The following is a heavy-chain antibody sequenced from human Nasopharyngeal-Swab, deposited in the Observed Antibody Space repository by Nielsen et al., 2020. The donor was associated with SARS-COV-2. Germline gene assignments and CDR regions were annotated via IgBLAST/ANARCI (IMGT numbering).Heavy chain of an antibody. V-gene: IGHV3-11*03. CDR2: ISSSSSYT. J-gene: IGHJ4*02. D-gene: IGHD6-13*01. CDR1: GFTFSDYY. CDR3: ARSTSSSWYRPLDY. Sequence: GESLKISCAASGFTFSDYYMSWIRQAPGKGLEWVSYISSSSSYTDYADSEKGRFTISRDNAKNSLYLQMDNLRAGDTAVYYCARSTSSSWYRPLDYWGQGTLV.